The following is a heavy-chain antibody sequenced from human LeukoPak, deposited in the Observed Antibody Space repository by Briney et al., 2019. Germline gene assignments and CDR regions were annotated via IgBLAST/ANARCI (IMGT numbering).Heavy chain of an antibody. D-gene: IGHD3-3*01. Sequence: PSETLSLTCTVSGDSISSYYWSWIRQPPGKGLEWIGYIYYSGSTNYNPSLKSRVTISVDTSKNQFSLKLSSVTAADTAVYYCARDFWSGSGWFDPWGQGTLVTVSS. CDR1: GDSISSYY. J-gene: IGHJ5*02. CDR2: IYYSGST. V-gene: IGHV4-59*01. CDR3: ARDFWSGSGWFDP.